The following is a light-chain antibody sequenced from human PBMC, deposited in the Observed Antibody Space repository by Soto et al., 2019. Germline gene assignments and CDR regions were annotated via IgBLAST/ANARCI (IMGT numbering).Light chain of an antibody. Sequence: QPVLTQPPSASASLGASVTLTCTLSSGYSNYKVDWYQQRPGKGPRFVMRVGTGGIVGSKGDGIPDRFSVLGSGLNRYLTIKNIQEEDESDYHGGAVHGSGSNFAVVFGGGTKLTVL. CDR3: GAVHGSGSNFAVV. CDR1: SGYSNYK. CDR2: VGTGGIVG. J-gene: IGLJ2*01. V-gene: IGLV9-49*01.